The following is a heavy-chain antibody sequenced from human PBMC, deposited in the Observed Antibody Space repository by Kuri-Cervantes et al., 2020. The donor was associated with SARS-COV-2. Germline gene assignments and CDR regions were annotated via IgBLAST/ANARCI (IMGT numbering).Heavy chain of an antibody. Sequence: GESLKISCAASGFTFINFVMSWVRQVPGKGPEWVASIRGRADGTDYADSVKGRFTVSRDNSKNTLYLQMSSLRAEDAAVYYCAQLGPSSGWYEAFNVWGQGTMVTVSS. CDR2: IRGRADGT. CDR1: GFTFINFV. J-gene: IGHJ3*01. D-gene: IGHD6-19*01. CDR3: AQLGPSSGWYEAFNV. V-gene: IGHV3-23*01.